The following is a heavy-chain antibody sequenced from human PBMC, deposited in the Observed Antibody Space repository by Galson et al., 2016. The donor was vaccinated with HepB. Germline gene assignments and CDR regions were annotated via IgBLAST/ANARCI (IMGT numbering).Heavy chain of an antibody. Sequence: SETLSLTCAVSGGSINSPTWWSWVRQPPGKGLEWIGEVFQSGDTNYNPSLKSRVTILVDRSKNQFSLRLTSVTAEDTAVYYCSSLPLGYCSGPSCYWEFDFWGQGTLVIVSS. V-gene: IGHV4-4*02. D-gene: IGHD2-2*01. CDR1: GGSINSPTW. J-gene: IGHJ4*02. CDR3: SSLPLGYCSGPSCYWEFDF. CDR2: VFQSGDT.